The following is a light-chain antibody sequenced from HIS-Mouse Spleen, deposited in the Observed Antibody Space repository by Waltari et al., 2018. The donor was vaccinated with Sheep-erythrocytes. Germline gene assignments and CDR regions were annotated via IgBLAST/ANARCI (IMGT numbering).Light chain of an antibody. CDR1: QRISSW. CDR3: QQYNSSLT. V-gene: IGKV1-5*03. Sequence: DIQMTQSPSTLSASVGDRVTITCRARQRISSWFAWYLQKPGKAPKLLIYKASSLESGVPSRFSGRGSGTEFTLTISSLQPDDFATYYCQQYNSSLTFGPGTKVDIK. J-gene: IGKJ3*01. CDR2: KAS.